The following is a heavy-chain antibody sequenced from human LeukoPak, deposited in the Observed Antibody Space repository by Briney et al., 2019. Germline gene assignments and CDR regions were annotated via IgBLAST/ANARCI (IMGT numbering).Heavy chain of an antibody. D-gene: IGHD3-10*01. CDR3: ARGPFYYYGSGSYYLPEHYFDY. Sequence: ASVMLSCKTSGYTFTSYGISWVRQAPGQGLEWMGWISAYNGNAKYAQKFQGRVTVTTDTSTSTAYMELRSLRSDDTAVYYCARGPFYYYGSGSYYLPEHYFDYWGQGTLVTVSS. J-gene: IGHJ4*02. CDR2: ISAYNGNA. V-gene: IGHV1-18*01. CDR1: GYTFTSYG.